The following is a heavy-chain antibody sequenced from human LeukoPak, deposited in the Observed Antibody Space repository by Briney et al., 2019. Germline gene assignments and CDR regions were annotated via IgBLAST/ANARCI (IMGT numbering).Heavy chain of an antibody. J-gene: IGHJ4*02. CDR2: ISGSGGST. CDR1: GFTFSSYA. Sequence: GGSLRLSCAAPGFTFSSYAMSWVRQAPGKGLEWVSAISGSGGSTYYADSVKGRFTISRDNSKNTLYLQMNSLRAEDTAVYYCAKDGGYYYDSSGYYPFDYWGQGTLVTVSS. D-gene: IGHD3-22*01. V-gene: IGHV3-23*01. CDR3: AKDGGYYYDSSGYYPFDY.